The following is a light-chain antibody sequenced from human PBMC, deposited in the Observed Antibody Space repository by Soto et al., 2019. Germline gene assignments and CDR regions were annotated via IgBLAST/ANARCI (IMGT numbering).Light chain of an antibody. CDR2: GNT. J-gene: IGLJ1*01. CDR3: QCYDSSLSGSYV. Sequence: QSVLTQPPSVSGAPGQRVTISCTGSSLNIGAGYDVHWYQQLPGTAPKLLIYGNTNRPSGVPDRFSGSKSGTSASLAITGLQAEDEADYYCQCYDSSLSGSYVFGTGTKLTVL. V-gene: IGLV1-40*01. CDR1: SLNIGAGYD.